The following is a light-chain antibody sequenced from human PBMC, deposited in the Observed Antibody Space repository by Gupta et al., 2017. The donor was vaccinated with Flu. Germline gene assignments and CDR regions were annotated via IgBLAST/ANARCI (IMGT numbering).Light chain of an antibody. V-gene: IGLV2-11*01. Sequence: QSALTQPRSVSGSPGQSVTISCTGTSSDVGGYNYVSWYQQYPGKAPKLMIYDVSKRPSGVPDRFSGSKSGNTASLTISGLQAEDEADYYCCSYAGSDVWVFGGGTKLTVL. CDR3: CSYAGSDVWV. CDR2: DVS. CDR1: SSDVGGYNY. J-gene: IGLJ3*02.